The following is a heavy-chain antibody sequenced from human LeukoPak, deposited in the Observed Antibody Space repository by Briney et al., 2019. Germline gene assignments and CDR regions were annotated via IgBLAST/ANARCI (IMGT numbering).Heavy chain of an antibody. CDR2: ITSGSSHI. D-gene: IGHD1-26*01. Sequence: GGSLRLSCAASGFTFSSYWMHWVRQTPGQGLEWVSSITSGSSHIYYADSVRGRFTISRDNAKSSLYLQMNSLRAEDTAVYYCARDPYSGSYGADYYYYMDVWGKGTTVTISS. CDR1: GFTFSSYW. V-gene: IGHV3-21*01. J-gene: IGHJ6*03. CDR3: ARDPYSGSYGADYYYYMDV.